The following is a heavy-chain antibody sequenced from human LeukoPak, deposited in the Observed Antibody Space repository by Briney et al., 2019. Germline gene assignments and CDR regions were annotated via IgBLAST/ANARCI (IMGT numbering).Heavy chain of an antibody. V-gene: IGHV4-59*12. J-gene: IGHJ4*02. Sequence: SETLSLTCTVSGGSISSYYWSWIRQPPGKGLEWIGYIYYSGSTNYNPSLKSRVTISVDTSKNQFSLKLSSVTAADTAVYYCAREEGVNLHPGAPFDYWGQGTLVTVSS. CDR1: GGSISSYY. CDR2: IYYSGST. D-gene: IGHD2-21*01. CDR3: AREEGVNLHPGAPFDY.